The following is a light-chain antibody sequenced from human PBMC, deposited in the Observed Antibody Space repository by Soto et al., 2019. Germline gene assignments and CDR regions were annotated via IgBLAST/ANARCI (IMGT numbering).Light chain of an antibody. V-gene: IGKV3-20*01. CDR3: QQHDTSPWT. J-gene: IGKJ1*01. CDR2: CAS. Sequence: EIVLTQSPGTLSLSPGERATLSCRASQSISTSYLAIAWYQQKPGQPPRLLIYCASSRATGIPDRFSGSGSATDFTLTISRLEPEDFAVYYCQQHDTSPWTFGQGTRVEIK. CDR1: QSISTSY.